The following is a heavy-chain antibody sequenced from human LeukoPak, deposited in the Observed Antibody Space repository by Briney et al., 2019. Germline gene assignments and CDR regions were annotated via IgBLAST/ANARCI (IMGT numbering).Heavy chain of an antibody. CDR3: AXFTGYDFWSGXWVDY. CDR1: GGSISSGSYY. D-gene: IGHD3-3*01. J-gene: IGHJ4*02. V-gene: IGHV4-61*02. Sequence: PSQTLSLTCTISGGSISSGSYYWSWIRQPAGKGLACIGRIYASGSTNYNPSLKSRVTISVDTSKNQFSLKLSSVTAADTAVYYCAXFTGYDFWSGXWVDYWGQGXLVTXSS. CDR2: IYASGST.